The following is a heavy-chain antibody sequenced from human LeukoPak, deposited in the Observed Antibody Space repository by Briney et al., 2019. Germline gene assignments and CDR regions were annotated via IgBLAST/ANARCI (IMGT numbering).Heavy chain of an antibody. D-gene: IGHD6-19*01. V-gene: IGHV3-30*02. Sequence: GGSLRLSCAASGFTFSSYGMHWVRQAPGKGLEWVAFIRYDGSNKYYADSVKGRFTISRDNSKNTLYLQMNSLRAEDTAVYYCAREGSGWYGAFDIWGQGTMVTVSS. J-gene: IGHJ3*02. CDR1: GFTFSSYG. CDR2: IRYDGSNK. CDR3: AREGSGWYGAFDI.